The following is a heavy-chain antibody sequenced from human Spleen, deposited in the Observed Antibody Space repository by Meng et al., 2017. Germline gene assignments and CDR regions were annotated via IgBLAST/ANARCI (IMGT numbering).Heavy chain of an antibody. CDR1: GFTFTNAW. J-gene: IGHJ4*02. CDR3: TGHIDY. Sequence: EVQLVESGGGLVKPGGSLSLSCEGTGFTFTNAWMTWVRQVPGKRLEWVGRIKSKPDGETTDYAAPVKGRFIISRDDSKNTVYLQMNSLKTEDTAVYYCTGHIDYWGQGTLVTVSS. CDR2: IKSKPDGETT. V-gene: IGHV3-15*01.